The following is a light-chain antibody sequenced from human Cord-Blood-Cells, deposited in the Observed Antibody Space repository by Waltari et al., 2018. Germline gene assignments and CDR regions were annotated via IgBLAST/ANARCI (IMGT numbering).Light chain of an antibody. V-gene: IGLV2-23*02. Sequence: QSALTQPASVSGSPGPSLTISLPGTSSDVGSYNLVSWYQQHPGKAPKLMIYEVSKRPSGVSNRFSGSKSGNTASLTISGLQAEDEADYYCCSYAGSSTYVFGTGTKVTVL. CDR3: CSYAGSSTYV. J-gene: IGLJ1*01. CDR2: EVS. CDR1: SSDVGSYNL.